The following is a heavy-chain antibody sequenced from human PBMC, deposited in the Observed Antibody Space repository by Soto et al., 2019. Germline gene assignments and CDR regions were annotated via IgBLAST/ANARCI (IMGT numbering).Heavy chain of an antibody. D-gene: IGHD3-3*01. CDR3: AKTNIDKYDFWSGQIGPYDY. CDR2: ISGSGGST. CDR1: GFTFSSYA. V-gene: IGHV3-23*01. J-gene: IGHJ4*02. Sequence: QLGGSLRLSCAASGFTFSSYAMSWVRQAPGKGLEWVSAISGSGGSTYYADSVKGRFTISRDNSKNTLYLQMNSLRAEDTAVYYCAKTNIDKYDFWSGQIGPYDYWGQGTLVTVSS.